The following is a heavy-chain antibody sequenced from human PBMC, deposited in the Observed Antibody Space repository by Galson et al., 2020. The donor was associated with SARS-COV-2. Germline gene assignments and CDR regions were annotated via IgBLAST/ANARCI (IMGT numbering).Heavy chain of an antibody. CDR3: ARDYMDVGNGVDY. CDR2: ITSDGLST. CDR1: GFTFSTYW. Sequence: GESLKISCAASGFTFSTYWMHWVRQAPGKGLVWVSRITSDGLSTIYADSVKGRFTISRDNAKNTLYLQMNSLRAEDTAVYYCARDYMDVGNGVDYWGQGTLVTVSS. J-gene: IGHJ4*02. D-gene: IGHD2-15*01. V-gene: IGHV3-74*01.